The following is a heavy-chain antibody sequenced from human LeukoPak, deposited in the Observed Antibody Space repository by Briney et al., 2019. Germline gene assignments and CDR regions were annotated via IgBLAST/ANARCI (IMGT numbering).Heavy chain of an antibody. CDR2: IYTSGST. V-gene: IGHV4-61*02. J-gene: IGHJ4*02. CDR3: ARGAYYDFWSGYSPFDY. CDR1: GGSISSGSYY. D-gene: IGHD3-3*01. Sequence: SETLSLTCTVSGGSISSGSYYWSWIRQPAGKGLEWIGRIYTSGSTNYNPSLKSRVTMSVDTSKNQFSLKLSSVTAADTAVYYCARGAYYDFWSGYSPFDYWGQGTLVTVSS.